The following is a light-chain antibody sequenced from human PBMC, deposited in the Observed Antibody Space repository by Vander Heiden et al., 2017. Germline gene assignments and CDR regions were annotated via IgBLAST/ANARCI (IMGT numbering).Light chain of an antibody. Sequence: IVLTQSPATLSLSPGERATLSCWASQSVSSYLAWYQHKPGPAPRLLIYDASNRAPGIPARFSGSGSGTDFTLTISSLEPEDFAVYYCQQRRTWPRVTFGQGTRLEIK. V-gene: IGKV3-11*01. CDR2: DAS. CDR1: QSVSSY. CDR3: QQRRTWPRVT. J-gene: IGKJ5*01.